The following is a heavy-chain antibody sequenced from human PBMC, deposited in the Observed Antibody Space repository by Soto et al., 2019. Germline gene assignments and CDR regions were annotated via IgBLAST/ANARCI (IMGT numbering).Heavy chain of an antibody. Sequence: ASVKVSCKASGYTFTSYGISWVRQAPGQGLEWMGWISAYNGNTNYAQKLQGRVTMTTDTSTSTAYMELRSLRSDDTAVYYCARDLSAGGGYFLDAFDIWGQGTMVTVSS. J-gene: IGHJ3*02. CDR2: ISAYNGNT. D-gene: IGHD1-26*01. CDR3: ARDLSAGGGYFLDAFDI. CDR1: GYTFTSYG. V-gene: IGHV1-18*04.